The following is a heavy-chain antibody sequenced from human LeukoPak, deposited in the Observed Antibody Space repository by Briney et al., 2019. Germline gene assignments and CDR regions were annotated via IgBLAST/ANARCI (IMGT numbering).Heavy chain of an antibody. CDR3: ARVGDMITFGGVIVEGYFDY. CDR2: TYYRSKWYN. J-gene: IGHJ4*02. D-gene: IGHD3-16*02. V-gene: IGHV6-1*01. CDR1: GDSVSSNSAA. Sequence: SQTLSLTCANSGDSVSSNSAAWNWIRQSPSRGLEWLGRTYYRSKWYNDYAVSVKSRITINPDTSKNQFSLQLNSVTPEDTAVYYCARVGDMITFGGVIVEGYFDYWGQGTLVTVSS.